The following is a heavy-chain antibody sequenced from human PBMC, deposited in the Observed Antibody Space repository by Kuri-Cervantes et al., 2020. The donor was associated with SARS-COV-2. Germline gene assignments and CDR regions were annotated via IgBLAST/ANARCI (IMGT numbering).Heavy chain of an antibody. V-gene: IGHV3-21*01. Sequence: GGSLRLSCAASGFTFSSYSMNWVRQAPEKGLEWVSYISSSSSYKYYADSVKGRFTISRDKTKNSLYLQMNSLRAEDTAVYYCARALLCSSTSCYTDAFDIWGQGTMVTVSS. CDR1: GFTFSSYS. CDR3: ARALLCSSTSCYTDAFDI. J-gene: IGHJ3*02. D-gene: IGHD2-2*02. CDR2: ISSSSSYK.